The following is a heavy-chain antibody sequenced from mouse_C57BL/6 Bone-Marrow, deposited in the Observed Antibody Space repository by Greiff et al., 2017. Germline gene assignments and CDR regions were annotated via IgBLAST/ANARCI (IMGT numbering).Heavy chain of an antibody. CDR3: ASPASETAMDY. V-gene: IGHV5-17*01. CDR1: GFTFSDYG. J-gene: IGHJ4*01. D-gene: IGHD3-2*02. CDR2: ISSGSSTI. Sequence: EVHLVESGGGLVKPGGSLKLSCAASGFTFSDYGMHWVRQAPEKGLEWVAYISSGSSTIYYADTVKGRFTISRDNAKNTLFLQMTSLRSEDTAMYYCASPASETAMDYWGQGTSVTVAS.